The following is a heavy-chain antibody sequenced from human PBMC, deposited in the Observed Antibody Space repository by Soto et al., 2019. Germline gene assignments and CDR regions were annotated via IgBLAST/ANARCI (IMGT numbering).Heavy chain of an antibody. V-gene: IGHV3-21*01. CDR3: ARDQSTRSGFNCFDP. CDR1: GYTFSSYS. Sequence: PGGSLRLSCAASGYTFSSYSMSWVRQAPGKGLEWVSSISSSSSYIYYADSVKGRFTITRDNAKNSLYLQMNSLRAEYTAVYYWARDQSTRSGFNCFDPWGQGTMVTVSS. D-gene: IGHD6-19*01. CDR2: ISSSSSYI. J-gene: IGHJ5*01.